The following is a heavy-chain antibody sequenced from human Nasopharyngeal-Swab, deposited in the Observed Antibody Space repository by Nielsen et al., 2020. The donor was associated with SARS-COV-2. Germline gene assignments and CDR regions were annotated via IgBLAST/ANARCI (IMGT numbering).Heavy chain of an antibody. Sequence: GESLKISCAASGFTFSSYAMHWVRQAPGKGLEWVAVISYDGSNKYYAESVKGRFTISRDNSKNTLYLPVNSLRAEDTAVYYCARDGYSSSSTWAYYYYYMDVWGKGTTVTVSS. D-gene: IGHD6-6*01. CDR3: ARDGYSSSSTWAYYYYYMDV. CDR2: ISYDGSNK. V-gene: IGHV3-30-3*01. J-gene: IGHJ6*03. CDR1: GFTFSSYA.